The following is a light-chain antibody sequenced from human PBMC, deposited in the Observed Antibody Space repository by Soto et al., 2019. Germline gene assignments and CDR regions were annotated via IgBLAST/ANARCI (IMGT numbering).Light chain of an antibody. CDR2: GDS. V-gene: IGLV1-40*01. Sequence: QSVLTQPPSVSGAPGQRVTISCTGTSSNFGAGYDVHWYQQLPGRAPKVLIYGDSNRPSGVPDRFSGSKSGTSASLAITGLLAEDEADYYCQSFDRSLGGYVFGTGTKVTVL. CDR3: QSFDRSLGGYV. CDR1: SSNFGAGYD. J-gene: IGLJ1*01.